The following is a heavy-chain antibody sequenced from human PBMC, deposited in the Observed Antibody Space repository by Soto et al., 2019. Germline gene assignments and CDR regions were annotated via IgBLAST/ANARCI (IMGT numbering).Heavy chain of an antibody. CDR3: TVYGGNGAFDS. CDR1: GSTFSIAW. D-gene: IGHD4-17*01. V-gene: IGHV3-15*01. Sequence: EVQLVESGGGLVKPGGSLRLSCAASGSTFSIAWMSWVRQAPGKGLEWVGRIYSKTDGGTTDYAAPVKGRFTISRDDSQNTLWLKMNGVKIENTAVYYCTVYGGNGAFDSWGQGTLVTVSS. CDR2: IYSKTDGGTT. J-gene: IGHJ4*02.